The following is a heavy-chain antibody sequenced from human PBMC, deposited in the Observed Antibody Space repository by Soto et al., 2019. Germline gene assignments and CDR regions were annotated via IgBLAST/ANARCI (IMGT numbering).Heavy chain of an antibody. CDR1: GFIFSNYW. Sequence: EVQLVESGGGLVQPGGSQRLSCAGSGFIFSNYWMHWVRQAPGKGLEWVSRIDHDGPTDYADSVRGRFTISRDNAESTLYLQMNSLRPEDTAVYYCVRDSHGDYWGQGTLVTVSS. CDR2: IDHDGPT. V-gene: IGHV3-74*01. CDR3: VRDSHGDY. J-gene: IGHJ4*02.